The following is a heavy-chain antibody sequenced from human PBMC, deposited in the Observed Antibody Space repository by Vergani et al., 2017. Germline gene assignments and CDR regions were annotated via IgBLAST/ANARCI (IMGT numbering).Heavy chain of an antibody. CDR3: ARKGGYYYEYYMDG. J-gene: IGHJ6*03. CDR1: GFSLSTSGVG. V-gene: IGHV2-5*01. Sequence: QITLKESGPTLVKPTQTLTLTCTFSGFSLSTSGVGVGWIRQPPGKALEWLALIYWNDDKRYSPSLKSRLTITKDTAKNQVVLTMTNMDAVDTATYYCARKGGYYYEYYMDGWGKGTTVTVS. CDR2: IYWNDDK. D-gene: IGHD3-16*01.